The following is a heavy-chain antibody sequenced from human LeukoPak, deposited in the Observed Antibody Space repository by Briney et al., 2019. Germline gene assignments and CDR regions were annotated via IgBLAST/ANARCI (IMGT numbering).Heavy chain of an antibody. J-gene: IGHJ4*02. CDR1: GYTFTGYY. Sequence: ASVRVSCKASGYTFTGYYVHWVRQAPGQGLEWMGRINPNSGDTNYAQKFQGRVTMTRDTSISTAYMELSRLRSDDTAVYYCARDYCGGDCFPDYWGQGTLVTVSS. D-gene: IGHD2-21*02. V-gene: IGHV1-2*06. CDR3: ARDYCGGDCFPDY. CDR2: INPNSGDT.